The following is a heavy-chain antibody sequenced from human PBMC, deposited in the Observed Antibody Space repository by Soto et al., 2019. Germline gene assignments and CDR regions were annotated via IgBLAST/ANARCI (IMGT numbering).Heavy chain of an antibody. D-gene: IGHD6-19*01. CDR3: ARERVIAVAGYYYYYGMDV. CDR1: GFTFSSYA. Sequence: QVQLVESGGGVVQPGRSLRLSCAASGFTFSSYAMHWVRQAPGKGLEWVAVISYDGSNKYYADSVKGRFTISRDNSKNTLYLQMNSLRAEDTAVYYCARERVIAVAGYYYYYGMDVWGQGTTVTVSS. V-gene: IGHV3-30-3*01. CDR2: ISYDGSNK. J-gene: IGHJ6*02.